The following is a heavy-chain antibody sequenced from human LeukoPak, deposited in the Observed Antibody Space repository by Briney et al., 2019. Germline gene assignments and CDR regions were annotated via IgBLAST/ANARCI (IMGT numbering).Heavy chain of an antibody. CDR1: GFTFRSTS. J-gene: IGHJ3*02. Sequence: GGSLRLSRAAAGFTFRSTSIKCVRQAPGKGLEWVSSISSSSSYIYYADSVRGRFTISRDNAKNSLYLQMNSLRAEDTGVYYCIRARYLNGGNCYLDAFDMWGQGTMVTVSS. CDR3: IRARYLNGGNCYLDAFDM. CDR2: ISSSSSYI. V-gene: IGHV3-21*01. D-gene: IGHD2-15*01.